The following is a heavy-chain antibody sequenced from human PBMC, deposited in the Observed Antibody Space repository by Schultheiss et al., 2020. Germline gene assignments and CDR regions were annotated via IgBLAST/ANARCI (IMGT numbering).Heavy chain of an antibody. V-gene: IGHV4-34*01. CDR3: ARLGAIYGYFDY. D-gene: IGHD3-16*01. J-gene: IGHJ4*02. CDR1: GGSFSGYY. Sequence: SETLSLTCAVYGGSFSGYYWSWIRQPPGKGLEWIGEINHSGSTNYNPSLKSRVTISVDTSKNQFSLKLSSVTAADTAVYYCARLGAIYGYFDYWGQGTLVTVSS. CDR2: INHSGST.